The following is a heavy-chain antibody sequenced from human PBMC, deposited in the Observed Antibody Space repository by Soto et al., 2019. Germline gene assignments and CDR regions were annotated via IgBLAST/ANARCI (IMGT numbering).Heavy chain of an antibody. J-gene: IGHJ4*02. CDR2: INSDGSST. Sequence: GESLKISCAASGFTFSSYWMHWVRQAPGKGLVWVSLINSDGSSTSYADSVKGRFTISRDNAKNTLYLQMNSLRAEDTAVYYCARDGGSDDSSGYYYYWGQGTLVTVSS. CDR3: ARDGGSDDSSGYYYY. V-gene: IGHV3-74*01. CDR1: GFTFSSYW. D-gene: IGHD3-22*01.